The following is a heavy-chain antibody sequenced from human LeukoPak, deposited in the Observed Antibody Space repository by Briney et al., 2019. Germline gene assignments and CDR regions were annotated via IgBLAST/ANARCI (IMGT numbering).Heavy chain of an antibody. D-gene: IGHD5-18*01. CDR3: AREGNSYGQPYYFDY. J-gene: IGHJ4*02. CDR2: IYSGGST. Sequence: GGSLRLSCAASGFTVSSNYMSWVRQAPGKGLEWVSVIYSGGSTYYADSVKGRFTISRDNSKNTLYLQMNSLRAEDTAVYYCAREGNSYGQPYYFDYWGQGALVTVSS. CDR1: GFTVSSNY. V-gene: IGHV3-66*01.